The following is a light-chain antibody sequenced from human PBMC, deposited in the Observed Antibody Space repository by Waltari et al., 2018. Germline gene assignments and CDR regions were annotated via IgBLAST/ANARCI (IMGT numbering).Light chain of an antibody. V-gene: IGLV3-1*01. CDR1: ELGAKV. Sequence: SYEVIQPPSMSVSPGQTATIRSSGDELGAKVVCWYKQKPGQSPALVIYDDTKRPSGIPERFSASNSGNTATLAISGTQAMDEAEYICQTWDNSVVVFGGGTKLTVL. CDR3: QTWDNSVVV. CDR2: DDT. J-gene: IGLJ2*01.